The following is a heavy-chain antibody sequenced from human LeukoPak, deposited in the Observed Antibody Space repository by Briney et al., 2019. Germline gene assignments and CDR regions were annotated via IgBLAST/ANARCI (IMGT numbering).Heavy chain of an antibody. D-gene: IGHD1-1*01. CDR3: VRVKGTYFDY. V-gene: IGHV3-48*01. Sequence: GGSLRLSCVASGFPLSSYSINWIRQAPGKGLEWVSYISPSSGNIYYLDSVQGRSTVSRDNDRNSLFLQIDSPTAEDTAVYFCVRVKGTYFDYWGQGALVTVSS. J-gene: IGHJ4*02. CDR1: GFPLSSYS. CDR2: ISPSSGNI.